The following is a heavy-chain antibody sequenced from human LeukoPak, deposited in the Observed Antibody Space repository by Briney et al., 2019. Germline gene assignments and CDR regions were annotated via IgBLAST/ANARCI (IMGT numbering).Heavy chain of an antibody. Sequence: GGSLRLSCAASGFTFSTYWMTWVRQAPGKGLEWVANIKTDGSHTYYLDSVKGRFTISRDNAKNFLFLQLGSLRADDTGVYYCARASMGGRDYHLDSWGKGTLVTVSS. CDR1: GFTFSTYW. J-gene: IGHJ4*02. V-gene: IGHV3-7*01. D-gene: IGHD4/OR15-4a*01. CDR2: IKTDGSHT. CDR3: ARASMGGRDYHLDS.